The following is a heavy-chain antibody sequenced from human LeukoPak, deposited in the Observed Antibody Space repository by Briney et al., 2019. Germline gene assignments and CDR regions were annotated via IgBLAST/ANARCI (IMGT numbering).Heavy chain of an antibody. D-gene: IGHD3-9*01. Sequence: GASVKVSCKASGYTFTGYYMHWVRQAPGQGLEWMGWINPNSGGTNYAQKFQGRVTMTRDTSISTAYMELSRLRSDDTAVYYCARVLRTPYYDILTGYDYMDVWGKGTTVTVSS. CDR2: INPNSGGT. CDR1: GYTFTGYY. J-gene: IGHJ6*03. CDR3: ARVLRTPYYDILTGYDYMDV. V-gene: IGHV1-2*02.